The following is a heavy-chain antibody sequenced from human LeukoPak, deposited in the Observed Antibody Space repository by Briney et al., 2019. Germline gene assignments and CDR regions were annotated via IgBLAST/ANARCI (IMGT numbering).Heavy chain of an antibody. CDR2: IYSGGGT. V-gene: IGHV3-53*01. CDR3: AKDRAGDGYNYGLVDY. CDR1: GFTVSSNY. D-gene: IGHD5-24*01. J-gene: IGHJ4*02. Sequence: PGGSLRLSCAASGFTVSSNYMSWVRQAPGKGLEWVSLIYSGGGTYYADSVKGRFTISRDNSMNMVYLQMSSLRAEDTAVYYCAKDRAGDGYNYGLVDYWGQGILVTVSS.